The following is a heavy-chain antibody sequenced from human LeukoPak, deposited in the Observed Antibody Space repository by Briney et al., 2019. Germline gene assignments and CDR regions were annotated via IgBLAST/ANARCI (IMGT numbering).Heavy chain of an antibody. J-gene: IGHJ4*02. CDR1: DDSMNSYY. D-gene: IGHD1-1*01. Sequence: PSETLSLTCAVSDDSMNSYYWSWIRQPPGKGLEWIGNIYYSGSTNYNPSLKSRLTISVDTSKNQFSLKLRSVTTADTAVYYCARGIAGTNLGFWGQGTLVTVSS. CDR2: IYYSGST. V-gene: IGHV4-59*01. CDR3: ARGIAGTNLGF.